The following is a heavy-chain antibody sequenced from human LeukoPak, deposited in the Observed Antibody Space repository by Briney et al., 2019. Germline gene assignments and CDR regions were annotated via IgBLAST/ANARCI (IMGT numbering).Heavy chain of an antibody. CDR2: IYHSGST. J-gene: IGHJ5*02. V-gene: IGHV4-30-2*01. CDR1: GGSISSGDYY. CDR3: ARDRYYYDSSGYSGWIWFDP. Sequence: SETLSLTCIVSGGSISSGDYYWSWIRQPPGKGLEWIGYIYHSGSTYYNPSLRSRVTISVDRSKNQFSLKLSSVTAADTAVYYCARDRYYYDSSGYSGWIWFDPWGQGTLVTVSS. D-gene: IGHD3-22*01.